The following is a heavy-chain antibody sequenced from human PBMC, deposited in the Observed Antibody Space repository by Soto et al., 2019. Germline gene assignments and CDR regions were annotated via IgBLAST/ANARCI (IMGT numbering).Heavy chain of an antibody. CDR1: GFTFRSYS. D-gene: IGHD2-15*01. Sequence: HPGGSLRLSCAASGFTFRSYSMNWVRQAPGKGPEWVAYIREDGLEKYYADSVKGRFTISRDNAKNTLYLQMNSLRAEDTAVYYCARDTGGRPDPWGQGTLVTVSS. CDR2: IREDGLEK. CDR3: ARDTGGRPDP. J-gene: IGHJ5*02. V-gene: IGHV3-7*01.